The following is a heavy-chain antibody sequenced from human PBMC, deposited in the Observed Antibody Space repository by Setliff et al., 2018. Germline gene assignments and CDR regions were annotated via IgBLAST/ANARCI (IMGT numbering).Heavy chain of an antibody. J-gene: IGHJ3*02. V-gene: IGHV4-39*01. CDR1: GGSLTGTSNY. CDR3: ARGDEIVEGNHGGFDI. D-gene: IGHD3-22*01. Sequence: PSETLSLTCTVSGGSLTGTSNYWAWIRQPPGKGLEWIGSVFYTEGTHYNESLKSRLAISLDTSKNQFSLKLNSVTAADTAVYYCARGDEIVEGNHGGFDIWGQGTMVTVSS. CDR2: VFYTEGT.